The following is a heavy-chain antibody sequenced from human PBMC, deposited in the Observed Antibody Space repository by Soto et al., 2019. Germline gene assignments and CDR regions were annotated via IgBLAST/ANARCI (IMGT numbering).Heavy chain of an antibody. CDR3: ARGEQWLVPFDY. CDR1: GGSFSGYY. D-gene: IGHD6-19*01. J-gene: IGHJ4*02. CDR2: INHSGST. V-gene: IGHV4-34*01. Sequence: SETLSLTCAVYGGSFSGYYWSWIRQPPGKGLEWIGEINHSGSTNYNPSLKSRVTISVDTSKNQFSLKLSSVTAADTAVYYCARGEQWLVPFDYWGQGTLVTVSS.